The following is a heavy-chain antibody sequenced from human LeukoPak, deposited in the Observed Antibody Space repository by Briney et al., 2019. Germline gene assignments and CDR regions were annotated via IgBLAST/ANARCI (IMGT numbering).Heavy chain of an antibody. J-gene: IGHJ6*03. CDR2: ISAYNGNT. D-gene: IGHD3-22*01. CDR3: ARGRGRWYYDSSGYIASRTPLNYYYMDV. V-gene: IGHV1-18*01. CDR1: GYTFTSYG. Sequence: GAPVKVSCKASGYTFTSYGISWVRQAPGQGLEWMGWISAYNGNTNYAQKLQGRVTMTTDTSTSTAYMELRSLRSDDTAVYYCARGRGRWYYDSSGYIASRTPLNYYYMDVWGKGTTVTVSS.